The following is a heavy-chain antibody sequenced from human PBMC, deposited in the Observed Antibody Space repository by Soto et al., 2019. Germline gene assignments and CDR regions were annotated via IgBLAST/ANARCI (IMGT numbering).Heavy chain of an antibody. J-gene: IGHJ3*02. D-gene: IGHD5-18*01. CDR3: ARDATGYSYGHDAFDI. V-gene: IGHV1-2*02. CDR1: GYTFTGYY. Sequence: GASVKVSCKASGYTFTGYYMHWVRQAPGQGLEWKGWINPNSGGTNYAQKFQGRVTMTRDTSISTAYMELSRLRSDDTAVYYCARDATGYSYGHDAFDIWGQGTMVTVSS. CDR2: INPNSGGT.